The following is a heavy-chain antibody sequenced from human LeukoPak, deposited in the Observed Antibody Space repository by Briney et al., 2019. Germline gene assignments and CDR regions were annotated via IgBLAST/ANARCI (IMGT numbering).Heavy chain of an antibody. CDR1: GFTFSTYS. Sequence: GRSLRLSCAASGFTFSTYSMNWVRQAPGKGLEWVSYISTSSGTIYYADSVKGRFTISRDNAKNSLCLQMNSLRDEDTAVYYCARDSPYWYFDLWGRGTLVTVSS. CDR3: ARDSPYWYFDL. CDR2: ISTSSGTI. J-gene: IGHJ2*01. V-gene: IGHV3-48*02.